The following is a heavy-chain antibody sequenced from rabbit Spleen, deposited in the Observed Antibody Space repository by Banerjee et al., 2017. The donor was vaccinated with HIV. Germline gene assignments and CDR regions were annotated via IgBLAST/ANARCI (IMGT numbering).Heavy chain of an antibody. V-gene: IGHV1S40*01. J-gene: IGHJ4*01. CDR1: GFSFNSGYD. Sequence: QSLEESGGGLVQPEGSLALTCKASGFSFNSGYDMCWVRQAPGKGLEWVACAYAGSSGRTYSATWAKGRFTVSKTSSTTVTLQMTSLTAADTATYFCARSVANGWLDLWGPGTLVTVS. CDR2: AYAGSSGRT. D-gene: IGHD6-1*01. CDR3: ARSVANGWLDL.